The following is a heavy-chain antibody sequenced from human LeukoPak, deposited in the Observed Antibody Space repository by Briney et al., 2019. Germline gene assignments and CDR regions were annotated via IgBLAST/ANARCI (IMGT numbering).Heavy chain of an antibody. CDR1: GFTFSSYG. J-gene: IGHJ4*02. CDR2: ISYDGSNK. V-gene: IGHV3-30*18. CDR3: AKDRLRYFDWLFDY. D-gene: IGHD3-9*01. Sequence: QSGGSLRLSCAASGFTFSSYGMHWVRQAPGKGLEWVAVISYDGSNKYYADSVKGRFTISRDNSKNTLYLQMNSLRAEDTAVYYCAKDRLRYFDWLFDYWGQGTLVTVSS.